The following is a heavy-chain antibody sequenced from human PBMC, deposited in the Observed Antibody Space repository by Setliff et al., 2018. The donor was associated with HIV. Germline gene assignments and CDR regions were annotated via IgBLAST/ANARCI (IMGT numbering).Heavy chain of an antibody. CDR3: ARSGRETTLYGLYGVHYFDY. D-gene: IGHD4-17*01. CDR1: GYTFTSYY. J-gene: IGHJ4*02. V-gene: IGHV1-46*01. CDR2: INPSGGST. Sequence: ASVKVSCKASGYTFTSYYMHWVRQAPGQGLEWMGVINPSGGSTRYAQKFQGRVTMTRDTSTSKVYMEVSSLRSEDTAVYYCARSGRETTLYGLYGVHYFDYWGQGTLVTVSS.